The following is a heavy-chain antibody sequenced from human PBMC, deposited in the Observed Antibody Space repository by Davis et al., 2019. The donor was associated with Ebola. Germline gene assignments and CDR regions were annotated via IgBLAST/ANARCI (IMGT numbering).Heavy chain of an antibody. CDR1: GFTFSSYG. D-gene: IGHD3-22*01. Sequence: GESLKISCAASGFTFSSYGMHWVRQGPGKGLEWVAHISNEGTHKYYLDSVKGRFTISRDNSENTLYLQMNSLRPEDTALYYCAKDRGPHYDSSGFDYWGLGTPVTVSS. V-gene: IGHV3-30*18. CDR2: ISNEGTHK. CDR3: AKDRGPHYDSSGFDY. J-gene: IGHJ4*02.